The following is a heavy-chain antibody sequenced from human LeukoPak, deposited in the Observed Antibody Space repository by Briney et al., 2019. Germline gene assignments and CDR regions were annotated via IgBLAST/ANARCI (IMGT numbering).Heavy chain of an antibody. J-gene: IGHJ3*02. V-gene: IGHV4-39*01. CDR2: IYYSGST. Sequence: PSETLSLTCTVSGGSISSSSYYWGWIRQPPGKGLEWIGSIYYSGSTYYNPSLKSRVTISVDTSKNQFSLKLTSVTAADTAVYYCARLGVPAANPNAFDIWGQGTMVTVSS. D-gene: IGHD2-2*01. CDR1: GGSISSSSYY. CDR3: ARLGVPAANPNAFDI.